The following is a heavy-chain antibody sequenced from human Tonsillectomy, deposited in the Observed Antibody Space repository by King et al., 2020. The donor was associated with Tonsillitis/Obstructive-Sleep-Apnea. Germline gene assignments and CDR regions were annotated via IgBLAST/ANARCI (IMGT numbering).Heavy chain of an antibody. CDR3: ASLPTSDFDFENY. V-gene: IGHV4-39*01. Sequence: QLQESGPGLVKPSETLSLTCTVSGGSIRTSTYYWGWIRQPPGKALEWIGTIYQSGSTFYNPSLKSRVTISADTSKNQFSLKVTSVTAADTAVYYCASLPTSDFDFENYWGQGTLVPVSS. J-gene: IGHJ4*02. D-gene: IGHD5-12*01. CDR1: GGSIRTSTYY. CDR2: IYQSGST.